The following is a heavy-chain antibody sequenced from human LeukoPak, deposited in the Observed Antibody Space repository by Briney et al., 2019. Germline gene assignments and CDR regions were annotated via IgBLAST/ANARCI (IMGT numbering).Heavy chain of an antibody. CDR2: IYYSGST. CDR1: GGSFSGYY. CDR3: ARQGSDNWFDP. J-gene: IGHJ5*02. Sequence: SEALSLTCAVYGGSFSGYYWSWIRQPPGKGLEWIGSIYYSGSTYYNPSLKSRVTISVDTSKNQFSLKLSSVTAADTAVYYCARQGSDNWFDPWGQGTLVTVSS. V-gene: IGHV4-34*01.